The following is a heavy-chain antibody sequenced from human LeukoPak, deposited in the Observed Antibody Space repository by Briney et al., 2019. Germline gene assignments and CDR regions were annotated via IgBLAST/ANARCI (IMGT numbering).Heavy chain of an antibody. CDR2: ISSSSSYI. Sequence: GGSLRLSCAASGFTFSSYSMNWVRQAPGKGLEWVSSISSSSSYIYYADSVKGRFTISRGNSKNTLYLQMNSLRAEDTAVYYCARLVGFSFTDPFDYWGQGTLVTVSS. CDR1: GFTFSSYS. V-gene: IGHV3-21*04. D-gene: IGHD3-3*02. CDR3: ARLVGFSFTDPFDY. J-gene: IGHJ4*02.